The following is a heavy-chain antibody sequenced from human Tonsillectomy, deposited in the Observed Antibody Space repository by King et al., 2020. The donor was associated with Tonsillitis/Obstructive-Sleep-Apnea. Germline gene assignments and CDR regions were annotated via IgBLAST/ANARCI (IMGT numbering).Heavy chain of an antibody. J-gene: IGHJ4*02. V-gene: IGHV3-48*02. CDR2: ISSSSSPI. D-gene: IGHD3-10*01. CDR3: ARLGVEGVITDY. CDR1: GFTFSNYA. Sequence: DVQLVESGGGLVQPGGSLRVSCAASGFTFSNYAMNWVRQAPGKGLEWISYISSSSSPIFYADSVKGRFTISRDNAKNSLYLQMNSLRDEDTAVYYCARLGVEGVITDYWGQGTLVTVS.